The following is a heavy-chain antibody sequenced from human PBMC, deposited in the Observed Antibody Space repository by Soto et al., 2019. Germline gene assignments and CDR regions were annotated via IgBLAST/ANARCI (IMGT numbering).Heavy chain of an antibody. D-gene: IGHD3-10*01. CDR2: INPSGGST. J-gene: IGHJ5*02. V-gene: IGHV1-46*03. CDR3: ARGDHGYYYGSGSYFRPGNWFDP. CDR1: GDTFTSYY. Sequence: ASVKVSCEASGDTFTSYYMHWVRQAPGQGLEWMGIINPSGGSTSYAQKFQGRVTMTRDTSTSTVYMELSSLRSEDTAVYYCARGDHGYYYGSGSYFRPGNWFDPWGQGTLVTVSS.